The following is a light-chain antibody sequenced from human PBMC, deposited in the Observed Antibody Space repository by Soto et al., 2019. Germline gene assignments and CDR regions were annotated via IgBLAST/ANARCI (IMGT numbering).Light chain of an antibody. Sequence: IVLTQSPGTLSLSPGERATLSCRASQSVWGTYLAWYQHKPGQAPRLLIYGASNRASGIPDRFSGSGSGTDFTLTISRLEPEDFAVYYCQHSGDFRWTFGQGTKVEVK. V-gene: IGKV3-20*01. J-gene: IGKJ1*01. CDR1: QSVWGTY. CDR3: QHSGDFRWT. CDR2: GAS.